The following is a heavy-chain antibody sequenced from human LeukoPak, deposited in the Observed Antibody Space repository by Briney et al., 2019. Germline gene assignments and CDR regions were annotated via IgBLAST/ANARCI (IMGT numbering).Heavy chain of an antibody. CDR2: ISGSGGST. CDR3: AKDELITMIVVVITGFDY. CDR1: GFTFSSYA. V-gene: IGHV3-23*01. J-gene: IGHJ4*02. D-gene: IGHD3-22*01. Sequence: GGSLRLSCEASGFTFSSYAMSWVRQAPGKGLEWVSAISGSGGSTYYADSVKGRFTISRDNSKNTLYLQMNSLRAEDTAVYYCAKDELITMIVVVITGFDYWGQGTLVTVSS.